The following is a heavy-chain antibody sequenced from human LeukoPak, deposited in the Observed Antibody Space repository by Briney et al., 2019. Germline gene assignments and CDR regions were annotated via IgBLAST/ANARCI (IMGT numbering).Heavy chain of an antibody. D-gene: IGHD5-12*01. V-gene: IGHV4-39*01. J-gene: IGHJ4*02. CDR3: ARIVGYSGYD. CDR1: GGSISSSSYY. CDR2: IYYSGST. Sequence: PETLSLTCTVSGGSISSSSYYWGWIRQPPGKGLEWIGSIYYSGSTYYNPSLKSRVTISVDTSKNQFSLKLSSVTAADTAVYYCARIVGYSGYDWGQGTLVTVSS.